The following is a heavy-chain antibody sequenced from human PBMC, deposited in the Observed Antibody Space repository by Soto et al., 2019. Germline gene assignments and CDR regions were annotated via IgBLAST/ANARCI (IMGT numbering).Heavy chain of an antibody. CDR1: GFVFTNFW. V-gene: IGHV3-74*01. J-gene: IGHJ4*02. CDR2: IDTSGHST. D-gene: IGHD6-13*01. CDR3: AKDSWYFDL. Sequence: VGSLRLSGEASGFVFTNFWMHWVRHVPGKGLVWVARIDTSGHSTNYAESVKGRFTISRDNAKNTVSLQMNSLRVEDTGVYYCAKDSWYFDLWSQGSQVTVSS.